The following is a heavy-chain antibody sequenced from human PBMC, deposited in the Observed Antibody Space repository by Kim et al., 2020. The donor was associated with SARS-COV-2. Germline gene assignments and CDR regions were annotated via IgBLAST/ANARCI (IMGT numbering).Heavy chain of an antibody. V-gene: IGHV3-30*04. D-gene: IGHD6-19*01. CDR1: GFTFSSYA. J-gene: IGHJ4*02. CDR2: ISYDGSNK. CDR3: AIITSGYSSGSLYY. Sequence: GGSLRLSCAASGFTFSSYAMHWVRQAPGKGLEWVAVISYDGSNKYYADSVKGRFTISRDNSKNTLYLQMNSLRAEDTAVYYCAIITSGYSSGSLYYWGQGTLVTVSS.